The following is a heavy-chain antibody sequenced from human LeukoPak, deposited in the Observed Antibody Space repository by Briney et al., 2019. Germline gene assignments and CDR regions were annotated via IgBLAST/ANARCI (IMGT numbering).Heavy chain of an antibody. CDR3: ARDQGGYSYGAFDY. Sequence: TGGSLRLSCAASGFRFNGHGMHWVRQAPGKGLEWVAFIRFDETEKYYIDSVKGRFSISRDNSKNTVFLQMNSLRAEDTALYYCARDQGGYSYGAFDYWGQGILVTVSP. CDR1: GFRFNGHG. D-gene: IGHD5-18*01. V-gene: IGHV3-30*02. CDR2: IRFDETEK. J-gene: IGHJ4*02.